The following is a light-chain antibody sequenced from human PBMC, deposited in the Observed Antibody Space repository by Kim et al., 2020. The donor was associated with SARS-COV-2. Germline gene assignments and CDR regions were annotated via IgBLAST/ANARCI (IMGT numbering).Light chain of an antibody. V-gene: IGKV1-33*01. CDR2: DAS. CDR1: QDIRNY. Sequence: DIQMTQSPSSLSASVGDRVTITCQASQDIRNYLDWYQQKPGKAPKLLIYDASTLQTGVPSRFSGSGYGTDFTLTISSLQPEDIATYYCQQYSNHPLTFGEGTKVDIK. J-gene: IGKJ4*01. CDR3: QQYSNHPLT.